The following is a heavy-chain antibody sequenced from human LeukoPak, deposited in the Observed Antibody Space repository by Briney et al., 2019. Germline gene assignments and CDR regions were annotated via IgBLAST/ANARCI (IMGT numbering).Heavy chain of an antibody. CDR1: GFTFSNYW. Sequence: GGSLRLSCAASGFTFSNYWMSWARQAPGKGLEWVANIKQDGSDKNYVDSVKGRFSISRDNANNSLYLQMNSLRAEDAAVYYCARDTSGPEYWGQGTLVTVSS. V-gene: IGHV3-7*01. D-gene: IGHD6-19*01. CDR3: ARDTSGPEY. CDR2: IKQDGSDK. J-gene: IGHJ4*02.